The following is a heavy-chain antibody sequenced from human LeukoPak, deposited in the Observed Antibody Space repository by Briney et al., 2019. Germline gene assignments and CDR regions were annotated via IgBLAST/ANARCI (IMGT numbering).Heavy chain of an antibody. CDR2: INPSGGST. V-gene: IGHV1-46*01. CDR1: GYTFTSYY. D-gene: IGHD3-10*01. J-gene: IGHJ3*02. CDR3: AREGAYGSGSYYAFDI. Sequence: ASVKVSCNASGYTFTSYYMHWVRQAPGQGLEWMGIINPSGGSTSYAQKFQGRVTMTRDMSTSTVYMELSSLRSEDTAVYYCAREGAYGSGSYYAFDIWGQGTMVTVSS.